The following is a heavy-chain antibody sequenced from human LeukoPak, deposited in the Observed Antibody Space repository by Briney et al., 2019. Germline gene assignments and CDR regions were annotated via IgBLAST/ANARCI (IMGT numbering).Heavy chain of an antibody. V-gene: IGHV4-39*01. Sequence: SETLSLTCAVSGGSISSSSYYWGWIRQPPGKGLEWIGSIYYSGSTYYNPSLKSRVTISVDTSKNLFSLKLSSVTAADTAVYYCARALLCGGDCYPPYYFDYWGQGTLVTVSS. J-gene: IGHJ4*02. CDR2: IYYSGST. CDR3: ARALLCGGDCYPPYYFDY. CDR1: GGSISSSSYY. D-gene: IGHD2-21*02.